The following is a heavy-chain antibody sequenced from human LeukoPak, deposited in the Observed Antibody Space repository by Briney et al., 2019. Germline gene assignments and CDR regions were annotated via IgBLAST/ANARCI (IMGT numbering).Heavy chain of an antibody. Sequence: SSETLSLTCTVSGGSISSSSYYWGWIRQPPGKGLEWIGSIYYSGSTYYNPSLKSRVTISVDTSKNQFSLKLSSVTAADTAVYYCARHYSSGWSGWGQGTLVTVSS. J-gene: IGHJ4*02. D-gene: IGHD6-19*01. CDR3: ARHYSSGWSG. CDR1: GGSISSSSYY. CDR2: IYYSGST. V-gene: IGHV4-39*01.